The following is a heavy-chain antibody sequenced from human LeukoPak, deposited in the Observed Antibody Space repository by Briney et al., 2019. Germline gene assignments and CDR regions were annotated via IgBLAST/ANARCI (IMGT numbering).Heavy chain of an antibody. CDR1: GGSISSSSYY. Sequence: SETLSLTCTVSGGSISSSSYYWGWIRQPPGKGLEWIGNIYYSGSTYYNPSLKSRVTISVDTSKNQFSLKLSSVTAADTAVYYCARLPSMDVWGKGTTVTVSS. CDR2: IYYSGST. J-gene: IGHJ6*03. V-gene: IGHV4-39*01. CDR3: ARLPSMDV.